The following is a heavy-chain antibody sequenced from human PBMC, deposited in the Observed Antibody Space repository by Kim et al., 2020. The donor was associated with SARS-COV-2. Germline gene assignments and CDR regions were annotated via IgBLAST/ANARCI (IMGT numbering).Heavy chain of an antibody. D-gene: IGHD3-22*01. J-gene: IGHJ4*02. CDR3: ARHYYDSSGYSDY. Sequence: YADSVKGRFTISRDNAKNSLYLQMNSLRAEDTAVYYCARHYYDSSGYSDYWGQGTLVTVSS. V-gene: IGHV3-11*06.